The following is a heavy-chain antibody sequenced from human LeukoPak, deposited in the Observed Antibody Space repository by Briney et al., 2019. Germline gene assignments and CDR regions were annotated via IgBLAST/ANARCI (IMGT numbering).Heavy chain of an antibody. V-gene: IGHV4-39*01. CDR2: IYYGGIT. J-gene: IGHJ4*02. D-gene: IGHD6-25*01. CDR1: GGSIRSSSYY. Sequence: SETLSLTCTVSGGSIRSSSYYWGWIRQPPGKGLEWIGNIYYGGITYYNPSLKSRVTISVDTSKNQFSLKLTSVTAADTAVYYCARHEGQRLLSSYFHYWGQGTLVAVSS. CDR3: ARHEGQRLLSSYFHY.